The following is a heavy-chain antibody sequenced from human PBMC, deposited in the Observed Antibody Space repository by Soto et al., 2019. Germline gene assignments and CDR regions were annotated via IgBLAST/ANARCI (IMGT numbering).Heavy chain of an antibody. Sequence: SETLSLTCSIYRGSFSGYYWSWIRQPSGQGLEWIGQISQSGNTNYSPSLKSRVFISIDTFKKQFSLNLASVSAADTAVYYCARAPKASGWSQQRRDFWRQGSLVTVYS. D-gene: IGHD6-13*01. CDR1: RGSFSGYY. J-gene: IGHJ4*02. V-gene: IGHV4-34*01. CDR3: ARAPKASGWSQQRRDF. CDR2: ISQSGNT.